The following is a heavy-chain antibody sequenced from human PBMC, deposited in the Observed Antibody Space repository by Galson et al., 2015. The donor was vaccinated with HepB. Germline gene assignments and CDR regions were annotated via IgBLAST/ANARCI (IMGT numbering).Heavy chain of an antibody. D-gene: IGHD6-13*01. V-gene: IGHV1-2*02. J-gene: IGHJ5*02. CDR3: ARHALIAAAGHNWFDP. Sequence: SVKVSCKASGYTFTGYYMHWVRQAPGQGPEWMGWINPNSGGTNYAQKFQGRVTMTRDTSISTAYMEVSRLRSDDTAVYYCARHALIAAAGHNWFDPWGQGTLVTVSS. CDR2: INPNSGGT. CDR1: GYTFTGYY.